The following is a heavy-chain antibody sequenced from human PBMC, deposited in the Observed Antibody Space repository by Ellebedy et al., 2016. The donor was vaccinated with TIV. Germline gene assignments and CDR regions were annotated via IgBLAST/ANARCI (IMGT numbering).Heavy chain of an antibody. Sequence: AGSLRLSXAASGFTFRSYAMSWVRQAPGRRLEWVSAISGSGGSTHYVDSVRGRFTISRDNSKNTLYLQMTSLRAEDTAVYYCAKAPTAIFAHFYYYYYYMDVWGKGTTVTVSS. CDR2: ISGSGGST. CDR1: GFTFRSYA. D-gene: IGHD2-21*02. J-gene: IGHJ6*03. CDR3: AKAPTAIFAHFYYYYYYMDV. V-gene: IGHV3-23*01.